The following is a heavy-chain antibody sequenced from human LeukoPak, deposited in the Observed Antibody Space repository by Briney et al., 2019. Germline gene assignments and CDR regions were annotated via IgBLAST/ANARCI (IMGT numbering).Heavy chain of an antibody. Sequence: PSETLSLTCTVSGGSISSSSYYWGWIRQPPGKGLEWIGSIYYSGSTYYNPSLKSRVTISVDTSKNQFSLKLSSVTAADTAVYYCARHLYEWFAPRDWFDPWGQGTLVTVSS. CDR2: IYYSGST. CDR1: GGSISSSSYY. CDR3: ARHLYEWFAPRDWFDP. J-gene: IGHJ5*02. V-gene: IGHV4-39*01. D-gene: IGHD3-3*01.